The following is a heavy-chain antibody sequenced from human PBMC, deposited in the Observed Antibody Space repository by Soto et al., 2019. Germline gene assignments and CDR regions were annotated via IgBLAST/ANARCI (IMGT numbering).Heavy chain of an antibody. CDR3: TTYYDSWSHNYYYYMDV. D-gene: IGHD3-3*01. CDR1: GFTFSGSA. CDR2: IRSKANSYAT. V-gene: IGHV3-73*01. J-gene: IGHJ6*03. Sequence: EVQLVESGGGLVQPGGSLKLSCAASGFTFSGSAMHWVRQASGKGLEWVGRIRSKANSYATAYAASVKGRFTISRDDSKNTAYLQMNSLKTEDTAVYYCTTYYDSWSHNYYYYMDVWGKGTTVTVSS.